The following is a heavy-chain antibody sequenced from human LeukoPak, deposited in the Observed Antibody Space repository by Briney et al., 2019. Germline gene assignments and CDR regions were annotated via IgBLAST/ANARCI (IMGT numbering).Heavy chain of an antibody. CDR1: GFTFSTYW. J-gene: IGHJ4*02. CDR2: IKQDGSDT. Sequence: GGSLRLSCAASGFTFSTYWMSWVRQAPGRGLEWVANIKQDGSDTHYVGSVKGRFTISRDNAKNSLYLQMNSLRAEDTAVYYCARDLGGDPRWGQGTLVTVSS. V-gene: IGHV3-7*05. CDR3: ARDLGGDPR. D-gene: IGHD2-21*02.